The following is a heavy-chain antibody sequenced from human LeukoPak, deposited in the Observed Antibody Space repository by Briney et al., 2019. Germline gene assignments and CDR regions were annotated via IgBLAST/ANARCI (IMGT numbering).Heavy chain of an antibody. CDR1: GFTFSSYW. J-gene: IGHJ4*02. CDR2: IKQGGSEK. Sequence: PGGSLRLSCAASGFTFSSYWMSWVRQAPGKGLEWVANIKQGGSEKYYVDSVKGRFTISRDNAKNSLYLQMNSLRAEDTAVYYCARDLRGHYFDYWGQGTLVTVSS. V-gene: IGHV3-7*03. CDR3: ARDLRGHYFDY.